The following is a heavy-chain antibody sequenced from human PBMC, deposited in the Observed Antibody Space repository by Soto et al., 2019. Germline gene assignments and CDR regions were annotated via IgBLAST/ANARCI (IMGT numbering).Heavy chain of an antibody. J-gene: IGHJ4*02. CDR1: GGTFSNDI. CDR3: ARDAAVGLFDY. Sequence: SVKVSCKASGGTFSNDIITWVRQAPGQGLEWMGRIIPLLDIANYAQKFQGRVTITADKSTSTAYMELNSLRSDDTAVYYCARDAAVGLFDYWGQGTLVTVSS. D-gene: IGHD1-26*01. V-gene: IGHV1-69*04. CDR2: IIPLLDIA.